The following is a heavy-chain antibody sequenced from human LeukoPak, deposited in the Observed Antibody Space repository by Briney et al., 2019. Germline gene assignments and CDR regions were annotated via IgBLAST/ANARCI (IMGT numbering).Heavy chain of an antibody. CDR1: GXTXTGXY. V-gene: IGHV1-2*02. D-gene: IGHD3-22*01. Sequence: ASVXVSXKXXGXTXTGXYMHWVRQAPGQGLEWMGXINPNSGGTNYAQKFQGRVTMTRDTSISTAYMELSRLRSDDTAVYYCARGLPYDSSGYYWFDPWGQGTLVTVSS. CDR3: ARGLPYDSSGYYWFDP. CDR2: INPNSGGT. J-gene: IGHJ5*02.